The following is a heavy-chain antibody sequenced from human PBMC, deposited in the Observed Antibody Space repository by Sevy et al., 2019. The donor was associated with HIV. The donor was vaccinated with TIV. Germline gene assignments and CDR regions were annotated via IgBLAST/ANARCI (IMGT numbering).Heavy chain of an antibody. CDR3: AREDDYGDYGFDY. V-gene: IGHV3-53*01. J-gene: IGHJ4*02. CDR1: RFTVSSSY. Sequence: GGSLRLSCAASRFTVSSSYMSWVRQAPGKGLEWVSVIYSGGSTYYADSVKGRFTISRDNSKNTLYLQMNSLRAEDTAVYYCAREDDYGDYGFDYWGQGTLVTVSS. CDR2: IYSGGST. D-gene: IGHD4-17*01.